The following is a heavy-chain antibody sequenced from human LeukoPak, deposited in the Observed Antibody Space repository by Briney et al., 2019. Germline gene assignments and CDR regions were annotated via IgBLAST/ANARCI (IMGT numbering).Heavy chain of an antibody. CDR2: INSDGSST. CDR3: AREGQRRRGVRWFDP. D-gene: IGHD3-10*01. Sequence: GGSLTLSCAASGFTLNIYCMHCVRHAPGKGLVCVSRINSDGSSTRYAHSVKGRFPISRDNAKNTLYLQMDSLRADDTAVYYCAREGQRRRGVRWFDPWGQGTLVTVSS. CDR1: GFTLNIYC. V-gene: IGHV3-74*01. J-gene: IGHJ5*02.